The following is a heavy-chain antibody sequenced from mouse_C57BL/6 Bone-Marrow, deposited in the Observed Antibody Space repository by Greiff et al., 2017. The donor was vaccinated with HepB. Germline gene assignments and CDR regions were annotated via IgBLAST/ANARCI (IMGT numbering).Heavy chain of an antibody. CDR1: GYSITSGYY. CDR2: ISYDGSN. D-gene: IGHD2-3*01. Sequence: EVKLVESGPGLVKPSQSLSLTCSVTGYSITSGYYWNWIRQFPGNKLEWMGYISYDGSNNYNPSLKNRISITRDTSKNQFFLKLNSVTTEDTATYYCERGFDGDYWGQGTPLTVSS. CDR3: ERGFDGDY. J-gene: IGHJ2*01. V-gene: IGHV3-6*01.